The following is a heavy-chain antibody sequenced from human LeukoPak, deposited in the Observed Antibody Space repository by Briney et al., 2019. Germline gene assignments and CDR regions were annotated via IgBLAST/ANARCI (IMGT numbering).Heavy chain of an antibody. CDR2: INHSGST. J-gene: IGHJ4*02. CDR1: GGSFSGYY. V-gene: IGHV4-34*01. CDR3: ARGGLSYYHGSASFDY. Sequence: SETLSLTYAVYGGSFSGYYWSWIRQPPGKGLELIGEINHSGSTNYNPSLKSRVTISLDMSRNQFSLKLSSVTAADTAVYYCARGGLSYYHGSASFDYWGQGTLVTVSS. D-gene: IGHD3-10*01.